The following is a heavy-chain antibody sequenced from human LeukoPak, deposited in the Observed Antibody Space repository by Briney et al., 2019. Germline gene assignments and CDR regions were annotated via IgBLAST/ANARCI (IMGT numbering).Heavy chain of an antibody. Sequence: GGSLRLSCAASGFTLSSSALSWVRQAPGKGPEWVSSISGGVSTYYADSVKSRFTISRDSSENTLYLQMNSLRAEDTAVYYCAKVQWELSRGMDVWGQGTTVTVSS. CDR3: AKVQWELSRGMDV. J-gene: IGHJ6*02. CDR1: GFTLSSSA. CDR2: ISGGVST. V-gene: IGHV3-23*01. D-gene: IGHD1-26*01.